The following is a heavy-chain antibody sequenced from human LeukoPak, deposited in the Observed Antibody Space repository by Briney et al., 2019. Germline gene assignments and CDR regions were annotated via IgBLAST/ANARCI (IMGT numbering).Heavy chain of an antibody. CDR2: ISSSGSTI. V-gene: IGHV3-11*01. J-gene: IGHJ4*02. CDR3: ARSKPRYSGYDFDFDY. D-gene: IGHD5-12*01. Sequence: GGSLRLSCAASGFTFRDYYMSRIRQAPGKGLEWVSYISSSGSTIYYADSVKGRFTISRDNAKNSLYLQMNSLRAEDTAVYYCARSKPRYSGYDFDFDYWGQGTLVTVSS. CDR1: GFTFRDYY.